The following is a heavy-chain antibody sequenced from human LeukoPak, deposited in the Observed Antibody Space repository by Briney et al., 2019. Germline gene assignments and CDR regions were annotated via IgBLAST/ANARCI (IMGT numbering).Heavy chain of an antibody. J-gene: IGHJ4*02. CDR2: IYYSGST. CDR3: ARGKWLLSR. Sequence: PSETLSLTCTVSGGSISSSSYYWGWIRQPPGKGLEWIGSIYYSGSTYYNPSLKSRVTISVDTSKNQFSLKLSSVTAADTAVYYCARGKWLLSRWGQGTLVTVSS. V-gene: IGHV4-39*07. CDR1: GGSISSSSYY. D-gene: IGHD3-22*01.